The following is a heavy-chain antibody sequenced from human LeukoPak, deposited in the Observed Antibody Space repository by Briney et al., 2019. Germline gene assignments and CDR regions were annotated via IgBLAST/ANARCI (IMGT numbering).Heavy chain of an antibody. CDR3: ARDIHYGDDAFDI. CDR1: GGTFSSYA. Sequence: ASVKVSCKASGGTFSSYAISWVRQAPGQGLEWMGGIIPIFGTANYAQKFQGRVTITADESTSTAYMELSSLRSEDTAVYYCARDIHYGDDAFDIWGQGTMVTVSS. J-gene: IGHJ3*02. CDR2: IIPIFGTA. D-gene: IGHD4-17*01. V-gene: IGHV1-69*01.